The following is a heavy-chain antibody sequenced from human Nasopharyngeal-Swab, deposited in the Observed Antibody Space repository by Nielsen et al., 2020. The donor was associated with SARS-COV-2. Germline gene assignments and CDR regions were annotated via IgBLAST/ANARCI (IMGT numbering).Heavy chain of an antibody. CDR2: ISAYNGNT. Sequence: WVRQAHGQGLEWMGWISAYNGNTNYAQKLQGRVTMTTDTSTGTAYMELRSLRSDDTAVYYCARAGDRFGELLFFDYWGQGNLVTVSS. V-gene: IGHV1-18*01. D-gene: IGHD3-10*01. J-gene: IGHJ4*02. CDR3: ARAGDRFGELLFFDY.